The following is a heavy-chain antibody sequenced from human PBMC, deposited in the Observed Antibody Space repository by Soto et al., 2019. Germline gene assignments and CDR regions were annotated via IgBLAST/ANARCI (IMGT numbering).Heavy chain of an antibody. CDR3: AHMSPRPPSPPMNAEYFQH. CDR2: IYWDDDK. J-gene: IGHJ1*01. V-gene: IGHV2-5*02. Sequence: QITLKESGPTLVKPTQTLTLTCTFSGFSLSTSGVGVGWIRQPPGKALEWLALIYWDDDKRYSPSLKSRLTIPKDTSKNQVVLTMTHMDPVDTATYYCAHMSPRPPSPPMNAEYFQHWGQGTLVTVSS. CDR1: GFSLSTSGVG. D-gene: IGHD2-2*01.